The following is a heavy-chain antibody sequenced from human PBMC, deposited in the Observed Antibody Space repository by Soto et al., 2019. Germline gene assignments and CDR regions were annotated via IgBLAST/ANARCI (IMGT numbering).Heavy chain of an antibody. V-gene: IGHV4-34*01. Sequence: SETLSLTCAVYGGSFSGYYWSWIRQPPGKGLEWIGEINHSGSTNYNPSLKSRVTISVDTSKNQFSLKLSSVTAADTAVYYCASAGAGDYADYWGQGTLVTVSS. CDR1: GGSFSGYY. CDR2: INHSGST. J-gene: IGHJ4*02. D-gene: IGHD4-17*01. CDR3: ASAGAGDYADY.